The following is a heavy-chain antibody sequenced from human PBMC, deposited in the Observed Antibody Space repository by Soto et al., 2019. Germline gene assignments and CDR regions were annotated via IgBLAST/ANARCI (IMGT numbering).Heavy chain of an antibody. CDR3: ARDPPSPYYCDSSGALYY. CDR1: GFPISSYS. CDR2: LSYDATDK. Sequence: QAGGSLRLSCAASGFPISSYSINCVRQAPGKGLECVAVLSYDATDKYYADSVKGRVTISRDNSKNTLYLQMNSLRAEDTAVYYYARDPPSPYYCDSSGALYYGGQPTLVTVSS. D-gene: IGHD3-22*01. J-gene: IGHJ4*02. V-gene: IGHV3-30-3*01.